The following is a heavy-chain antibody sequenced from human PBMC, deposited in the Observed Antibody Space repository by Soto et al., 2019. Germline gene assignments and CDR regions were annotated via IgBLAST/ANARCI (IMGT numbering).Heavy chain of an antibody. J-gene: IGHJ4*02. D-gene: IGHD5-12*01. CDR2: TYYRSKWYN. CDR3: ARAGRYSGYASSFDY. CDR1: GDSVSSSSAA. Sequence: SQTLSLTCAISGDSVSSSSAAWNWIRQAPSRGLEWLGRTYYRSKWYNDYAVSVKSRITINPDTSKNQFSLQLNSVTPEDTAVYYCARAGRYSGYASSFDYWGQGTQVTVSS. V-gene: IGHV6-1*01.